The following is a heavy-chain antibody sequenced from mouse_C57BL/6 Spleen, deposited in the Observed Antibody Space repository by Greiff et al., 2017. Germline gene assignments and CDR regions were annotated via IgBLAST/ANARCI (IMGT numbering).Heavy chain of an antibody. CDR2: IAPNSGGT. D-gene: IGHD4-1*01. CDR3: ARLWDGDY. J-gene: IGHJ2*01. V-gene: IGHV1-72*01. CDR1: GYTFTSYW. Sequence: VQLQQPGAELVKPGASVQLSCKASGYTFTSYWMPWVKQRPGRGLEWIGRIAPNSGGTKYNEKFKSKATLTVDKPSSTAYMQLSSLTSEDSAVYYCARLWDGDYWGQGTTLTVSS.